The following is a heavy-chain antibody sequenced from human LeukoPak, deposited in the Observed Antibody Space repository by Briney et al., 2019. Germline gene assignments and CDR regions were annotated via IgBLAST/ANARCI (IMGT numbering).Heavy chain of an antibody. CDR2: IKQDGSDT. Sequence: GGSLRLSCAASGFTFSDYWMNWVRQAPGKGLEWVASIKQDGSDTYYVDSVRGRFTISRDNAKNSLYLQMSTLRAEDTAVYYCARDLLWGGVEFDYWGQGTLVTVSS. CDR1: GFTFSDYW. V-gene: IGHV3-7*01. D-gene: IGHD3-16*01. CDR3: ARDLLWGGVEFDY. J-gene: IGHJ4*02.